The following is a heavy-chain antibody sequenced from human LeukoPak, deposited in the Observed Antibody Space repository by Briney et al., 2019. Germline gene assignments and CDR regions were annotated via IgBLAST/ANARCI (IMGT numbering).Heavy chain of an antibody. CDR2: INPNSGDT. Sequence: ASVKVSCKASRYTFTGYYMHWVRQAPGQGLEWMGWINPNSGDTNYAQKFQGRVTMTRDTSISTAYMELSRLRSDDTAVYSCAREAVCSGGSCHLDYWGQGTLVTVSS. V-gene: IGHV1-2*02. D-gene: IGHD2-15*01. J-gene: IGHJ4*02. CDR3: AREAVCSGGSCHLDY. CDR1: RYTFTGYY.